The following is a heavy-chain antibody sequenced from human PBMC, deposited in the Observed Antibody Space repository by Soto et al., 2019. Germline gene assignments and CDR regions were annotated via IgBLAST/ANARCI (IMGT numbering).Heavy chain of an antibody. V-gene: IGHV3-30*18. CDR3: VKERMEQYQVLPFFEY. CDR2: ISYDGSNK. J-gene: IGHJ4*02. Sequence: HPGGSLRLSCAASGFTFSNYGMHWVRQAPGKGLEWVAVISYDGSNKYYADSVKGRFTISRDNSKNTLYLQMNSLKAEDTAIYYCVKERMEQYQVLPFFEYWGQGTQVTVSS. D-gene: IGHD2-2*01. CDR1: GFTFSNYG.